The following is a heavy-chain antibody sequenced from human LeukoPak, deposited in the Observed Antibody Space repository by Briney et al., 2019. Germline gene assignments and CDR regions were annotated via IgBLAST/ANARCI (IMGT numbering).Heavy chain of an antibody. V-gene: IGHV4-4*07. CDR1: GGSISSYK. Sequence: SETLSLTCTVSGGSISSYKWIWIRQPAGKGLEWIGRIYTSENTNYNPSLKSRVTMSVNTSRNQFSLKVTSVTAADTAVYYCASGENAFNIWGQGTMVTVSS. CDR3: ASGENAFNI. D-gene: IGHD4-17*01. CDR2: IYTSENT. J-gene: IGHJ3*02.